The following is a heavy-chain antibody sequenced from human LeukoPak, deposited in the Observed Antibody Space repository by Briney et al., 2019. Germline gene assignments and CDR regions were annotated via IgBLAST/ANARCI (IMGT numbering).Heavy chain of an antibody. V-gene: IGHV3-23*01. CDR2: ISGSGGST. D-gene: IGHD3-22*01. CDR1: GFTFSSYA. J-gene: IGHJ4*02. Sequence: PGGSLRLSCAASGFTFSSYAMSWVRQAPGKGLEWVSAISGSGGSTYYADSVKGRFTISRDNSKNTLYLQMNSLRAEDTAVYYCAKGYDSNSYYYYFDYWGQGTLVTVSS. CDR3: AKGYDSNSYYYYFDY.